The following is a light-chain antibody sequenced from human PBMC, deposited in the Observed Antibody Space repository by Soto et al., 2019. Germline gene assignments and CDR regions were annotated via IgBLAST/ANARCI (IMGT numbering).Light chain of an antibody. CDR2: EAN. J-gene: IGLJ1*01. CDR3: YSYAGSFTYV. CDR1: RSDVGSYSL. V-gene: IGLV2-23*01. Sequence: QSVLSHPGSVSWSTGHSITISCTGTRSDVGSYSLVSWYQQHPGKAPKLIIYEANKRPSGISHRFSGSKSGNTAFLTISGLQAEDEADYYCYSYAGSFTYVFGTGTNVTAL.